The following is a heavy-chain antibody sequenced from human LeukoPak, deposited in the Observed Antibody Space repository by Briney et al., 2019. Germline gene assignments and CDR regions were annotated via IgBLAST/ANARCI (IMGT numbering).Heavy chain of an antibody. V-gene: IGHV4-39*01. CDR1: GGSISSSSYY. CDR2: IYYSGST. J-gene: IGHJ4*02. D-gene: IGHD6-13*01. Sequence: PSETLSLTCTVSGGSISSSSYYWGWIRQPPGKGLEWIGSIYYSGSTYYNPSLKSRVTISVDTSKNQFSLKLSSVTAADTAVYYCARHIDSSSWYGLVSYFDYWGQGTLVTVSS. CDR3: ARHIDSSSWYGLVSYFDY.